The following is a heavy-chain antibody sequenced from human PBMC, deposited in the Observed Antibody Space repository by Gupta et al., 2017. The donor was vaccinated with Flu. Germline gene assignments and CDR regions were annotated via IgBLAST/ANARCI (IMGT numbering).Heavy chain of an antibody. CDR2: IKQDGSEK. Sequence: EVQLVESGGGLVQPGGSLRLSCAASGFTFSSYWMSWVRQAPGKGLEWVANIKQDGSEKYYVDSVKGRFTISRDNAKNSLYLQMNSLRAEDTAVYYCARVAVGATRGLDYWGQGTLVTVSS. CDR3: ARVAVGATRGLDY. CDR1: GFTFSSYW. D-gene: IGHD1-26*01. J-gene: IGHJ4*02. V-gene: IGHV3-7*01.